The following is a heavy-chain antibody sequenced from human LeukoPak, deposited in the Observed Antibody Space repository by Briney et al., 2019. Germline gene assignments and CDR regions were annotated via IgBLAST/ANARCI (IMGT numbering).Heavy chain of an antibody. CDR1: GGTFSSYA. CDR3: AEISLGDSRPH. V-gene: IGHV1-69*01. J-gene: IGHJ4*02. D-gene: IGHD3-22*01. Sequence: VKVSFKASGGTFSSYAISWVRQAPGQGLEWMGGIIPIFGTANYAQKFQGRVTVTADESTSTAYMELSSLRSEDTAVYYCAEISLGDSRPHWGQGTLVTVSS. CDR2: IIPIFGTA.